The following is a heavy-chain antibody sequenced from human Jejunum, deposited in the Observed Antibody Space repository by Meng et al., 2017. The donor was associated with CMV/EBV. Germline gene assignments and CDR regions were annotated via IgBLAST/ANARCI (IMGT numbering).Heavy chain of an antibody. CDR2: DRSSN. CDR3: ARENLELQSTVHY. J-gene: IGHJ4*02. Sequence: QVPRVESGGGLAQECRSQMISWAASAFNITVYTMHWARQVPGKGLGWVTVDRSSNYHADPVERRFTISRDNSRNTLDLQLTRLRTKDTAIYYRARENLELQSTVHYWGQQTLVTVSS. CDR1: AFNITVYT. D-gene: IGHD1-7*01. V-gene: IGHV3-30*03.